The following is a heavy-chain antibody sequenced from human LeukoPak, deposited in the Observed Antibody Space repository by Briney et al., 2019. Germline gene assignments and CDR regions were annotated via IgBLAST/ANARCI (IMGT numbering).Heavy chain of an antibody. D-gene: IGHD1-26*01. Sequence: QPGGSLRLSCAASGFTFSSYWMHWVRQAPGKGLVWVSRINSDGSSTSYADSVKGRFTISRDNAKNTLYLQMNSLRAEDTAVYYCAKEAFSGSYRIDYWGQGTLDTVSS. CDR3: AKEAFSGSYRIDY. CDR2: INSDGSST. J-gene: IGHJ4*02. V-gene: IGHV3-74*01. CDR1: GFTFSSYW.